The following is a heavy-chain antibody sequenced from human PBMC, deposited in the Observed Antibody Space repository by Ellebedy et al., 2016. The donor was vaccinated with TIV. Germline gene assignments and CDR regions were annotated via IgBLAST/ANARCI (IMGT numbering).Heavy chain of an antibody. CDR3: ARDLLRPWLEVVPAARVPIGDYGMDV. Sequence: PGGSLRLSCAASGFTFSDYYMSWIRQAPGKGLEWVSYIRGSNTIYYADSVKGRFTISRDNAKNSLYLQMNSLRAEDTAVYYCARDLLRPWLEVVPAARVPIGDYGMDVWGQGTTVTVSS. CDR2: IRGSNTI. V-gene: IGHV3-11*04. D-gene: IGHD2-2*01. J-gene: IGHJ6*02. CDR1: GFTFSDYY.